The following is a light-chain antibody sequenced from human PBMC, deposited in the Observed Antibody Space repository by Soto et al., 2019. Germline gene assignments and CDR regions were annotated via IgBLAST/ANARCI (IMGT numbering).Light chain of an antibody. V-gene: IGKV3-20*01. CDR2: GAS. J-gene: IGKJ2*01. CDR3: QQYDSSPMST. Sequence: EIVLTQSPGTLSLSPGERATLSCRASQSVSSSYLAWYQQKPGQAPRLLIYGASSRATGIPDRFSGSGSGTDFTLTISRLEPEDFAVYYCQQYDSSPMSTFGQGTKLEIK. CDR1: QSVSSSY.